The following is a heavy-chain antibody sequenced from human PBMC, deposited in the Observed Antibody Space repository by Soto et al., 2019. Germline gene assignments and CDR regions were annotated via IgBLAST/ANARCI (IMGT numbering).Heavy chain of an antibody. CDR2: ISSSSSYI. D-gene: IGHD3-16*01. CDR3: ARDLHGQLWPHRYCDL. CDR1: GFTFSSYS. V-gene: IGHV3-21*01. Sequence: EVQLVESGGGLVKPGGSLRLSCAASGFTFSSYSMNWVRQAPGKGLEWVSSISSSSSYIYYADSVKGRFSISRDNAKNSLYPQLDCRRADDSRVYYCARDLHGQLWPHRYCDLWGRGTLVTVSS. J-gene: IGHJ2*01.